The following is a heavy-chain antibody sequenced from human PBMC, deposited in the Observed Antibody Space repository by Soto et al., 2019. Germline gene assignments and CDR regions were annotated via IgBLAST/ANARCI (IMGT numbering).Heavy chain of an antibody. V-gene: IGHV1-2*02. J-gene: IGHJ3*02. Sequence: SWKVSCKASAYTFTGYYVHWVRQAPGQGLEWMGWINPNSGGRNYAQKFQGRVTMTRDTSISTAYMQLSRLRSDDTAVSYCARVPYAFDIWGQGTMV. CDR3: ARVPYAFDI. CDR2: INPNSGGR. CDR1: AYTFTGYY.